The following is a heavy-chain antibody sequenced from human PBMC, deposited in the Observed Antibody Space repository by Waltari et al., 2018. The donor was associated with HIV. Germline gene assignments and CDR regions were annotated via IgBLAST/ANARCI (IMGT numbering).Heavy chain of an antibody. CDR2: MNHSGST. V-gene: IGHV4-34*01. D-gene: IGHD3-3*01. CDR3: AGRALREVGFDY. Sequence: QVQLQQWGAGPLKPSETLPLTRAAYGGSFRAYYWSWIRQPPGKGLEWIGEMNHSGSTNYNPSLKSRVTISVDTSKNQFSLNLNSGTAADTAVYYCAGRALREVGFDYWGQGTLVTVSS. J-gene: IGHJ4*02. CDR1: GGSFRAYY.